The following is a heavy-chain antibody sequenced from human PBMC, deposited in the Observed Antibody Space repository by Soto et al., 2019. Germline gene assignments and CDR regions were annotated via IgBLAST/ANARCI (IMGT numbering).Heavy chain of an antibody. CDR1: GFTFRSFA. Sequence: GGSLILSCVASGFTFRSFAMSWVRQAPGKGLEWVSGITGSGGSTYSADSVKGRFTISRDNSKNTLYLEMNSLRAEDTAVYHCARARDYYGAGYDYWGQGILVTVSS. D-gene: IGHD3-10*01. J-gene: IGHJ4*02. CDR2: ITGSGGST. V-gene: IGHV3-23*01. CDR3: ARARDYYGAGYDY.